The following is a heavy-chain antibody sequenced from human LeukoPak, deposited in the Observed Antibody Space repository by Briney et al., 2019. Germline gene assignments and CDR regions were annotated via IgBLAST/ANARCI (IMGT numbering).Heavy chain of an antibody. CDR2: IYSGGST. CDR1: GFTFSNAW. Sequence: GGSLRLSCAASGFTFSNAWMSWVRQAPGKGLEWVSVIYSGGSTYYADSVKGRFTISRDNSKNTLYLQMNSLRAEDTAVYYCAKDSRLNYYYYYMDVWGKGTTVTISS. D-gene: IGHD5-12*01. J-gene: IGHJ6*03. CDR3: AKDSRLNYYYYYMDV. V-gene: IGHV3-53*01.